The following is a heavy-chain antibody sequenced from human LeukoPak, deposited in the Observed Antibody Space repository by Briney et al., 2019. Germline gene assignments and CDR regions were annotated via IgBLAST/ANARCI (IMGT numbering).Heavy chain of an antibody. CDR1: GFTFSSYW. V-gene: IGHV3-7*03. Sequence: GGSLRLSCAASGFTFSSYWMSWVRQAPGKGLEWVANIKQDGSEKYYVDSVKGRFTISRDNAKNSLYLQMNSLKTEDTAVYYCTRASGYSSSWYDVYYYYYYMDVWGKGTTVTISS. D-gene: IGHD6-13*01. CDR3: TRASGYSSSWYDVYYYYYYMDV. J-gene: IGHJ6*03. CDR2: IKQDGSEK.